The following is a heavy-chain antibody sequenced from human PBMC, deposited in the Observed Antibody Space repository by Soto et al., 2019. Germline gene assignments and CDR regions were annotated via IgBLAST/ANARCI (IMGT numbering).Heavy chain of an antibody. CDR2: ISGSGGST. D-gene: IGHD2-15*01. Sequence: LRLSCAASGFTFSSYAMSWVRQAPGKGLEWVSAISGSGGSTYYADSVKGRFTISRDNSKNTLYLQMNSLRAEDTAVYYCAKALGGSSVPFDYWGQGTLVTVSS. J-gene: IGHJ4*02. CDR3: AKALGGSSVPFDY. V-gene: IGHV3-23*01. CDR1: GFTFSSYA.